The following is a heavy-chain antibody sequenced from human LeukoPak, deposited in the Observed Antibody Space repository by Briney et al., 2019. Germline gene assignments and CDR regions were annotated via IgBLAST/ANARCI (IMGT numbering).Heavy chain of an antibody. Sequence: SETLSLTCAVYGGSFSGYYWSWIRQPPGKGLEWIGEINHSGSTNYNPSLKSRVTTSVDTSKNQFSLKLSSVTAADTAVYYCARLNRRITIFGVVKNKGYYFDYWGQGTLVTVSS. CDR2: INHSGST. CDR1: GGSFSGYY. D-gene: IGHD3-3*01. J-gene: IGHJ4*02. V-gene: IGHV4-34*01. CDR3: ARLNRRITIFGVVKNKGYYFDY.